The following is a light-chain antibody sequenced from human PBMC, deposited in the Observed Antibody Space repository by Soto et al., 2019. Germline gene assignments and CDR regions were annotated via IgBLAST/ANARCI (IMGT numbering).Light chain of an antibody. CDR1: SSNIGTNY. Sequence: QSVLTQPPSVSAAPRQKVTISCSGSSSNIGTNYVSWYHRVPGTAPKLLIYDNNERPSGIPDRFSGSKSGTSATLDITGLQTGDEGDYYCGTWDSRLRVVVFGGGTKLTVL. J-gene: IGLJ2*01. V-gene: IGLV1-51*01. CDR3: GTWDSRLRVVV. CDR2: DNN.